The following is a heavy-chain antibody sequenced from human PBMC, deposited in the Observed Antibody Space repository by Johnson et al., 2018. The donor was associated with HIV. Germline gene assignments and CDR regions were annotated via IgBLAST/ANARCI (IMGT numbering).Heavy chain of an antibody. CDR3: TTDPRFLEWLLRGGTDPFDI. Sequence: QVQLVESGGGLVQPGRSLRLSCAASGFTFSDYYMSWIRQAPGKGLEWVSYISSSGTTIYYADSVKGRFTISRDNSKNTLYLQMNSLRAEDTAVYYCTTDPRFLEWLLRGGTDPFDIWGQGTMVTVSS. CDR2: ISSSGTTI. J-gene: IGHJ3*02. V-gene: IGHV3-11*01. CDR1: GFTFSDYY. D-gene: IGHD3-3*01.